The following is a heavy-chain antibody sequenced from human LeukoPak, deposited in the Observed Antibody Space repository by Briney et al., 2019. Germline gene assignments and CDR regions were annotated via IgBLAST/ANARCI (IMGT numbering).Heavy chain of an antibody. V-gene: IGHV3-23*01. D-gene: IGHD6-19*01. CDR1: GFSFSTYA. CDR2: ISGRGDST. Sequence: GGSLRLSCAASGFSFSTYAITWVRQAPGKGLEWVSTISGRGDSTYYADSVKGRFTISRDNSKNTLYLQMNSLRADDTAVYYCAKEGLSGWPKPYYWGQGTLVTVSS. CDR3: AKEGLSGWPKPYY. J-gene: IGHJ4*02.